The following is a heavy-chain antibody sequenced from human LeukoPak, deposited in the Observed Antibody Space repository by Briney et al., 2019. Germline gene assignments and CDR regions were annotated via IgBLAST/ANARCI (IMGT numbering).Heavy chain of an antibody. D-gene: IGHD3-22*01. CDR3: ARDLGYTYYYDSSGSWFDP. J-gene: IGHJ5*02. Sequence: SVKVSCKASGGTFSSYAISWVRQAPGQGLEWMGGIIPIFGTANYAQKFQGRVTIITDESTSTAYMELSSLRSEDTAVYYCARDLGYTYYYDSSGSWFDPWGQGTLVTVSS. V-gene: IGHV1-69*05. CDR2: IIPIFGTA. CDR1: GGTFSSYA.